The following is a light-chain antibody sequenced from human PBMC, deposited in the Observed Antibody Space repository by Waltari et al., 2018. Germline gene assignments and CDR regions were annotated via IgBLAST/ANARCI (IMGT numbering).Light chain of an antibody. CDR2: DVS. CDR3: NSYTSSRTWV. V-gene: IGLV2-14*03. CDR1: SSAGGGYKY. Sequence: QSALTQPASVSGSPGQSITISCPGTSSAGGGYKYVSRYPQHPGKAPKLIIDDVSTRPSVTSNRFSGSKSGNTASLTISGLQAEDEADYYCNSYTSSRTWVFGGGTKLTVL. J-gene: IGLJ3*02.